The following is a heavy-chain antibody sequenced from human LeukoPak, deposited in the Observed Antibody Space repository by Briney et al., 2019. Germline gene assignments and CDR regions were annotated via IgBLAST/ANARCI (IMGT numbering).Heavy chain of an antibody. CDR2: IYKSGNT. V-gene: IGHV3-53*01. CDR1: GFTVSSND. CDR3: ARYTSGSYFDS. J-gene: IGHJ4*02. Sequence: PGGSLIVSCAASGFTVSSNDMTWVRQAPGKGLEWVSVIYKSGNTFYSDSVKGRFTISRDNSKNTVYLKMDSLRAEDTAVYYCARYTSGSYFDSWGQGTLVTVSS. D-gene: IGHD6-19*01.